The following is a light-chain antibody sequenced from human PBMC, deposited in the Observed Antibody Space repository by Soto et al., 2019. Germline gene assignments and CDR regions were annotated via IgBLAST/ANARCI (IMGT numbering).Light chain of an antibody. J-gene: IGKJ4*01. V-gene: IGKV1-12*01. CDR1: QPISSW. CDR3: QQVSSFPLT. CDR2: SAS. Sequence: IQMTQSPSSVSASVGDRVTITCRASQPISSWLAWYQQKPGQPPNLLIYSASTLRSGVPSRFSGSESGTLFTLTITNLQPEDSATYYCQQVSSFPLTFGGGTKVEV.